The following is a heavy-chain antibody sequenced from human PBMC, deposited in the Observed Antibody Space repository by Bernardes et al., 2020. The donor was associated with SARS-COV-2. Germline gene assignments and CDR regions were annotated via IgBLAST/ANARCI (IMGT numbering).Heavy chain of an antibody. Sequence: GGSLRLSCAISGFTFSSYWMHWIRQAPAKGLVWVSRINGDGTSTSYADSVKGRFTISRDNAKNTLNLQMNSLSAEDTAVYYCARGAYSLNKSGPRSVFDIWGQATMVTVSS. CDR3: ARGAYSLNKSGPRSVFDI. J-gene: IGHJ3*02. CDR2: INGDGTST. CDR1: GFTFSSYW. V-gene: IGHV3-74*01. D-gene: IGHD1-26*01.